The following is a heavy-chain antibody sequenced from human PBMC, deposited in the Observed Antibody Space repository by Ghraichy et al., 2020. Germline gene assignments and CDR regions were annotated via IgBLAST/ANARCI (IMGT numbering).Heavy chain of an antibody. CDR3: AKLGSGSWFYYLES. Sequence: GESLNISCAASGFDFSTYAMSWVRQAPGKGLEWVSGVTGSGRSTHYADSLKVHFTISRDNSNNTLYLQMDSLRAEDTAVYYCAKLGSGSWFYYLESWGQGTLVTVSS. J-gene: IGHJ4*02. D-gene: IGHD6-13*01. CDR1: GFDFSTYA. V-gene: IGHV3-23*01. CDR2: VTGSGRST.